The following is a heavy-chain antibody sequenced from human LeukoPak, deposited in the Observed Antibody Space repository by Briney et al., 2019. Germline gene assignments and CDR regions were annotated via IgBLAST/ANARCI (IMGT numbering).Heavy chain of an antibody. CDR2: ISGSGGST. CDR1: GFTFSSYA. CDR3: VACSSTSCYYGVDY. Sequence: AGGSLRLSCAASGFTFSSYAMSWVRQAPGKGLEWVSAISGSGGSTYYADSVKGRFTISRDNSKNTLYLQMNSLRAEDTAVYYCVACSSTSCYYGVDYWGQGTLVTVSS. D-gene: IGHD2-2*01. V-gene: IGHV3-23*01. J-gene: IGHJ4*02.